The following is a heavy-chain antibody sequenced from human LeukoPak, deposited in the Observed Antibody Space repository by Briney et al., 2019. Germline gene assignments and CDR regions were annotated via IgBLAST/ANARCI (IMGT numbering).Heavy chain of an antibody. CDR3: ARDRLWFGEGGGDFDY. V-gene: IGHV3-33*01. CDR2: IWYDGSNK. J-gene: IGHJ4*02. Sequence: GGSLRLSCAASGFTFSSYGMHWVRQAPGKGLEWVAVIWYDGSNKYYADSVKGRFTIYRDNSKNTPYLQMNSLRAEDTAVCYCARDRLWFGEGGGDFDYWGQGTLVTVSS. CDR1: GFTFSSYG. D-gene: IGHD3-10*01.